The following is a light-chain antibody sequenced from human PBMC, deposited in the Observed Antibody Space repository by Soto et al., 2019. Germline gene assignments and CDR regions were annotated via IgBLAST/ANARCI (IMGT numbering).Light chain of an antibody. CDR1: SSDVGGYNY. J-gene: IGLJ1*01. V-gene: IGLV2-8*01. CDR3: SSYAASHSYV. CDR2: EVS. Sequence: HSALTQPPSASGSPGQSVTISCTGTSSDVGGYNYISWYQHHPGKVPKLMIYEVSKRPSGVPDRFSGSRSGNTASLTVSGLQAEDEADYYCSSYAASHSYVFGTGTKLTVL.